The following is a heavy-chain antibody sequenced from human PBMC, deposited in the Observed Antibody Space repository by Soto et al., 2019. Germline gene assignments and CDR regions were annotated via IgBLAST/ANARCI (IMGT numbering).Heavy chain of an antibody. Sequence: SEPLSLTCVLSGGSISISQWWSWVRQPPGKGLEWIGEIYHDGSTNYNSFLKSRVTISLDKSKNEFSMKLTSVTAADTAVYYCARDRHPLDPWGPGILVTVSS. CDR3: ARDRHPLDP. CDR1: GGSISISQW. V-gene: IGHV4-4*02. CDR2: IYHDGST. J-gene: IGHJ5*02.